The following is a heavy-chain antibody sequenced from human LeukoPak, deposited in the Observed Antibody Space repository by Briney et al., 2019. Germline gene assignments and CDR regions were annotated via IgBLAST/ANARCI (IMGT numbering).Heavy chain of an antibody. CDR1: GYTFTSHW. V-gene: IGHV1-46*01. D-gene: IGHD1-26*01. Sequence: ASVKVSCKASGYTFTSHWMHWVRQPPGQGLEWMGTINPSDGSTSYSQKFQGRVTMTRDMSTSTVYMELSSLRSEDTAVYYCARDLTYSGSYYFDYWGQGTLVTVSS. CDR3: ARDLTYSGSYYFDY. CDR2: INPSDGST. J-gene: IGHJ4*02.